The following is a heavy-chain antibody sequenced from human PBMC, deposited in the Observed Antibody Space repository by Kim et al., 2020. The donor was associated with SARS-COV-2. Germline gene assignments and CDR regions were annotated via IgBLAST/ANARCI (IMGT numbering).Heavy chain of an antibody. J-gene: IGHJ2*01. CDR2: ISYDGSNK. CDR3: AKTKEVVVVVAATQYWYFEL. D-gene: IGHD2-15*01. Sequence: GGSLRLSCAASGFTFSSYGMHWVRQAPGKGLEWVAVISYDGSNKYYADSVKGRFTISRDNSKNTLYLQMNSLRAEDTAVYYCAKTKEVVVVVAATQYWYFELWGRRTLVTVSS. V-gene: IGHV3-30*18. CDR1: GFTFSSYG.